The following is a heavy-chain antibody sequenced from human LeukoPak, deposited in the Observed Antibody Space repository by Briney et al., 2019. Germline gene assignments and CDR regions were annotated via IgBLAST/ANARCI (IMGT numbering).Heavy chain of an antibody. D-gene: IGHD3-9*01. CDR2: ISSSSSTI. CDR1: GFTFSSYA. CDR3: ATSNYDILTGSYYYMDV. V-gene: IGHV3-48*01. Sequence: PGGSLRLSCAASGFTFSSYAMSWVRQAPGKGLEWVSYISSSSSTIYYADSVKGRFTISRDNAKNSLYLQMNSLRAEDTAVYYCATSNYDILTGSYYYMDVWGKGTTVTVSS. J-gene: IGHJ6*03.